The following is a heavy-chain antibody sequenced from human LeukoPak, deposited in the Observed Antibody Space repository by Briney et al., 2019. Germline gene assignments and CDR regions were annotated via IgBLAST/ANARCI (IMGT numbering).Heavy chain of an antibody. CDR1: GGSISSSSYY. Sequence: SETLSLTCTVSGGSISSSSYYWDWIRQPPGKGLEWIGSIYYSGSTYYNPSLKSRVTISVDTSKKQLSLKLISVTAADTAVYYCARQDDYNFDYWGQGTLVTVSS. CDR3: ARQDDYNFDY. CDR2: IYYSGST. J-gene: IGHJ4*02. V-gene: IGHV4-39*01. D-gene: IGHD5-24*01.